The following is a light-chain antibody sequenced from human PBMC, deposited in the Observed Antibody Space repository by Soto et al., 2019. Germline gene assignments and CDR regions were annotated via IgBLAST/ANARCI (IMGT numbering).Light chain of an antibody. CDR2: GAS. CDR3: QQDGSVPLT. CDR1: QSVSTSY. Sequence: EIVLTQSPGTLSLSPGERATLSCRASQSVSTSYLAWYQQKPGQDPRLLIYGASSRDTGIPDRFSGSGSGAFFTLTISRLEPEDFAVYYCQQDGSVPLTFGVGTKVEIK. J-gene: IGKJ4*01. V-gene: IGKV3-20*01.